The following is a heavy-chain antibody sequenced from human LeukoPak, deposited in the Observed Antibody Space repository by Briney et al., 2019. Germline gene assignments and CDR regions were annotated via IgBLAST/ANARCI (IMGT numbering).Heavy chain of an antibody. CDR3: ARDLYGDSTNWFDP. CDR2: ISSSSSTI. D-gene: IGHD4-17*01. Sequence: GGSLRLSCAASGFTFSSYSMNWVRQAPGKGLEWVSYISSSSSTISYADSVKGRFTISRDNAKNSLYLQMNSLRAEDTAVYYCARDLYGDSTNWFDPWGQGTLVTVSS. V-gene: IGHV3-48*04. J-gene: IGHJ5*02. CDR1: GFTFSSYS.